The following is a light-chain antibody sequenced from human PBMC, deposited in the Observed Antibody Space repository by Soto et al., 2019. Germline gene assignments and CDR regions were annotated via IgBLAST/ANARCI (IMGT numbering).Light chain of an antibody. J-gene: IGLJ2*01. CDR2: EGS. CDR1: SSDVGSYNL. V-gene: IGLV2-23*01. CDR3: CSYAGSSTV. Sequence: QSVLTQPASVSGSPGQSITISCTGTSSDVGSYNLVSWYQQHPGKAPKLMIYEGSKRPSGVSNRFSGSKSGNTAPLTISGLQAEDEADYYCCSYAGSSTVFGGGTKVT.